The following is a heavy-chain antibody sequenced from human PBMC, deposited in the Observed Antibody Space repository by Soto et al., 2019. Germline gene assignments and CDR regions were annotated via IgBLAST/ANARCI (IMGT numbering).Heavy chain of an antibody. V-gene: IGHV3-74*01. CDR1: GFTFSRDW. Sequence: PGGSLRLSCAASGFTFSRDWMHWFRQAPGKGRVWVSRINSGGGTTTYADSVKGRFTIYRENSKNTLYLQMNSLRAEDTAVYYCAKGGHDYDYIWGSYRTPDAFDIWGQGTMVT. CDR2: INSGGGTT. CDR3: AKGGHDYDYIWGSYRTPDAFDI. D-gene: IGHD3-16*02. J-gene: IGHJ3*02.